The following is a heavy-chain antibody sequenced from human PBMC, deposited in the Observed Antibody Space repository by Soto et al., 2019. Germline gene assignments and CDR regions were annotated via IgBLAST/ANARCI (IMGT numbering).Heavy chain of an antibody. Sequence: SETLSLTCTVSGGSISSSSPSWGWIRQPPGKRKEWLGIISYSGSTYYSPSLKSRVTISVDASKNLFSLKLSSVTAADTAVYYCARTYVTDVVVVPASKDYMDVWGKGTTVTVSS. CDR2: ISYSGST. D-gene: IGHD2-2*01. J-gene: IGHJ6*03. CDR1: GGSISSSSPS. CDR3: ARTYVTDVVVVPASKDYMDV. V-gene: IGHV4-39*01.